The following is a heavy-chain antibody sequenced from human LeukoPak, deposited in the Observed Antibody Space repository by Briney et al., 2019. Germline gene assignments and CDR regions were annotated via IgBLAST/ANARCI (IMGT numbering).Heavy chain of an antibody. CDR1: GFTFSSYA. V-gene: IGHV3-23*01. Sequence: GGSLRLSCAASGFTFSSYAMSWVRQAPGKGLEWVSAISGSGGSTYYADSVKGRFTISRDNSKNTLYLQMNSLRAEDTAVYYCAKDHYGDYLAYNYYGMDVWGQGTTVTVSS. D-gene: IGHD4-17*01. CDR3: AKDHYGDYLAYNYYGMDV. J-gene: IGHJ6*02. CDR2: ISGSGGST.